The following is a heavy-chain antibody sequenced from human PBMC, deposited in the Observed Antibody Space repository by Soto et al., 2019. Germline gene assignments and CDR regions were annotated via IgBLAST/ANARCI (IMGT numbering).Heavy chain of an antibody. D-gene: IGHD6-19*01. V-gene: IGHV3-30-3*01. CDR2: ILYDGNNK. J-gene: IGHJ2*01. CDR1: GFIFSTYS. Sequence: WGSLRLSCAASGFIFSTYSMHWVRQAPGKGLEWVAVILYDGNNKYYADSVKGRFTISIDNSKNTLYLQMNSLRAEDTAVYYCARDGNRSPTLGRVSAVATLVDSYFDLWGRGTLVTVSS. CDR3: ARDGNRSPTLGRVSAVATLVDSYFDL.